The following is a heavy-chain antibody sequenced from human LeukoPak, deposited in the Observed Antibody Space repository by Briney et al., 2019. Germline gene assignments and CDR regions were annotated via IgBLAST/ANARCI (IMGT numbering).Heavy chain of an antibody. CDR2: IYWNDDK. D-gene: IGHD4-11*01. V-gene: IGHV2-5*01. J-gene: IGHJ3*02. CDR1: GFSLSTSGVG. Sequence: SGPTLVKPTQTLTLTCTFSGFSLSTSGVGVGWIRQPPGKALEWLALIYWNDDKRCSPSLKSRLTITKDTSKNQVVLTMTNMDPVDTATYYSAHLTFTVTGDAFDIWGQGTMVTVSS. CDR3: AHLTFTVTGDAFDI.